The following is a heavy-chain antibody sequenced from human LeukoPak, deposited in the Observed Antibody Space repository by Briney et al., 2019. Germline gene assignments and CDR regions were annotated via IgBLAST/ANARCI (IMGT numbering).Heavy chain of an antibody. CDR1: GGSISSGDYY. D-gene: IGHD1-7*01. J-gene: IGHJ5*02. CDR2: IYYSGST. V-gene: IGHV4-30-4*01. Sequence: KASETLSLTCTVSGGSISSGDYYWSWIRQPPGKGLEWIGYIYYSGSTYYNPSLKSRVTISVDTSTNQFSLKLSSVTAADTAVYYCARGTTDWFDPWGQGTLVTVSS. CDR3: ARGTTDWFDP.